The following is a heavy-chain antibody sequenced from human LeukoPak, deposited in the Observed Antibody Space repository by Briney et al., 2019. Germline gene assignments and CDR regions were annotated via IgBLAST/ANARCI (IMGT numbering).Heavy chain of an antibody. D-gene: IGHD1-26*01. CDR1: GFTFSSYA. CDR2: ISGSGGST. Sequence: GGSLRLSCAAFGFTFSSYAMSWVRQAPGKGLEWVSAISGSGGSTYYADSVKGRFTVSRDNSKNTLYLQMNRLRAGDTAVYYCAKGWDAFDIWGQGTMVTVSS. CDR3: AKGWDAFDI. V-gene: IGHV3-23*01. J-gene: IGHJ3*02.